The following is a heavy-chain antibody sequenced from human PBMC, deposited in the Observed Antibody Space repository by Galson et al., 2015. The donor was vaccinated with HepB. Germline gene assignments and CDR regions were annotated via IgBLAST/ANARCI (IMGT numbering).Heavy chain of an antibody. D-gene: IGHD3-16*01. J-gene: IGHJ3*02. CDR1: GGTFSSYT. Sequence: SVKVSCKASGGTFSSYTISWVRQAPGQGLEWMGRIIPILGIANYAQKFQGRVTITADKSTSTAYMELSRLRSDDTAVYYCATLGGTRDGDAFDIWGQGTMVTVSS. V-gene: IGHV1-69*02. CDR2: IIPILGIA. CDR3: ATLGGTRDGDAFDI.